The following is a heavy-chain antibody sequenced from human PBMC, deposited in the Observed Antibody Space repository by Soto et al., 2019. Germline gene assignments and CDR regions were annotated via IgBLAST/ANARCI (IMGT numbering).Heavy chain of an antibody. CDR3: AIGAAALKYYGMDV. V-gene: IGHV3-48*02. CDR1: GFTFSSYS. J-gene: IGHJ6*02. D-gene: IGHD6-13*01. Sequence: PGGSLRLSCAASGFTFSSYSMNWVRQALGKGQEWVSYISSSSSTIYYADSVKGRFTISRDNAKNSLYLQMNSLRDEDTAVYYCAIGAAALKYYGMDVWGQGTTVIVSS. CDR2: ISSSSSTI.